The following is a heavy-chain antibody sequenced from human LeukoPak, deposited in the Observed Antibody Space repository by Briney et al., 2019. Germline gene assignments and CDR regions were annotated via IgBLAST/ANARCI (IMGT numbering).Heavy chain of an antibody. V-gene: IGHV5-10-1*01. Sequence: GESLKISCKGSGYSFTSYWISWVRQMPGKGLEWMGRIDPSDSYTNYSPSFQGHVTISADKSISTAYLQWSSLKASDTAMYYCARSSSPKLRYDSSLIDYWGQGTLVTVSS. D-gene: IGHD3-22*01. CDR2: IDPSDSYT. CDR3: ARSSSPKLRYDSSLIDY. CDR1: GYSFTSYW. J-gene: IGHJ4*02.